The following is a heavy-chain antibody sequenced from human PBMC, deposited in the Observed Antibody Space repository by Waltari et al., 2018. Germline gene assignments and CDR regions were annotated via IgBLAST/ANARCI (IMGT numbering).Heavy chain of an antibody. CDR3: ARASYGDYFLAFDI. Sequence: EWVSYISSSSSTIYYADSVKGRFTISRDNAKNSLYLQMNSLRAEDTAVYYCARASYGDYFLAFDIWGQGTMVTVSS. V-gene: IGHV3-48*01. CDR2: ISSSSSTI. J-gene: IGHJ3*02. D-gene: IGHD4-17*01.